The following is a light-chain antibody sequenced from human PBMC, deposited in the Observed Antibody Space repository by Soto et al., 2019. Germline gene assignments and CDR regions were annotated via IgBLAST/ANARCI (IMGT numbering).Light chain of an antibody. V-gene: IGKV3-20*01. J-gene: IGKJ2*01. CDR2: GAS. CDR3: QQYGSTPRVT. CDR1: QSVSISH. Sequence: EIVLTQSPGTLSLSPGERATLSCRASQSVSISHLAWYQQKPGQAPRLLIYGASIRATGIPDRFSGSGSGTDFTLTISTLEPDVFAEYYCQQYGSTPRVTFGQGTKLEIK.